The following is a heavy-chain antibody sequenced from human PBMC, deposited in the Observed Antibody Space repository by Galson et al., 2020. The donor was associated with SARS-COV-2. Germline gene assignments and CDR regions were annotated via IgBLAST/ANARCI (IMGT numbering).Heavy chain of an antibody. Sequence: SETLSLTCTVSGGSISSGSYYWSWIRQPAGKGLEWIGRIYTSGSTNYNPSLKSRVTISVDTSKNQFSLKLSSVTAADTAVYYCARVSFANYDILTGYDSPYYFDYWGQGTLVTGSS. CDR2: IYTSGST. V-gene: IGHV4-61*02. J-gene: IGHJ4*02. CDR1: GGSISSGSYY. CDR3: ARVSFANYDILTGYDSPYYFDY. D-gene: IGHD3-9*01.